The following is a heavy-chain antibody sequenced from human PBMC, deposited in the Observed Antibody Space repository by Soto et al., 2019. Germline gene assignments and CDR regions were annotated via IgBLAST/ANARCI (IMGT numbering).Heavy chain of an antibody. CDR3: AGGEMSTISFDY. V-gene: IGHV1-8*01. D-gene: IGHD2-2*01. CDR2: MNPDSGNT. Sequence: ASVKVSCKASGYTFTTYDINWVRQATGQGLEWLGWMNPDSGNTGFAQKFQGRVTMIRINSISTAYMELTSLRSEDTAMYYCAGGEMSTISFDYWGQGTLVTVSS. J-gene: IGHJ4*02. CDR1: GYTFTTYD.